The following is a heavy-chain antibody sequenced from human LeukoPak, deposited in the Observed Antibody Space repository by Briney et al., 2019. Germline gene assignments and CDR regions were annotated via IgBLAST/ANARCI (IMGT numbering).Heavy chain of an antibody. CDR1: GYSISSGYN. CDR2: IYHSGST. Sequence: SETLSLTCTVSGYSISSGYNWGWIRQPPGKGLEWIGNIYHSGSTSYNPSLKSRVTISVDTSKNQFSLKLSSVTAADTAVYYCAREAGPIYFYYMDVWGKGTTVTVSS. CDR3: AREAGPIYFYYMDV. V-gene: IGHV4-38-2*02. J-gene: IGHJ6*03.